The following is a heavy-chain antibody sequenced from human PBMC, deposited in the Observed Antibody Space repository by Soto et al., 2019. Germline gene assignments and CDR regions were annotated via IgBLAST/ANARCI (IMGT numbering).Heavy chain of an antibody. CDR3: AAPRTDGYKVPDPSTYYYYGLDV. V-gene: IGHV1-69*06. D-gene: IGHD5-12*01. Sequence: SVKVSCKASGGSFSTYAIGWVRQAPGQGLEWMGGIIPIFGTPNYAQKFQGRVTITADRSTSTAYLELNSLRSEDTAVYYCAAPRTDGYKVPDPSTYYYYGLDVWGQGTTVIVS. CDR2: IIPIFGTP. CDR1: GGSFSTYA. J-gene: IGHJ6*02.